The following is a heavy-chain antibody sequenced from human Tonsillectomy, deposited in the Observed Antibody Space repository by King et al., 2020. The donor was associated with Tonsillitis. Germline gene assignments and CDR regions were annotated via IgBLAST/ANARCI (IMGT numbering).Heavy chain of an antibody. D-gene: IGHD6-19*01. J-gene: IGHJ4*02. V-gene: IGHV5-51*01. Sequence: QLVQSGAEVKKPGESLKISCKGSAYSFTAYWIAWVRQMPGKGLEWMGIVYPGASDTSYSPTFQGQVTMSADKSISTAYLQWSSLKASDTAMYYCASLAYASGWSFDYWGQGTLVTVSS. CDR3: ASLAYASGWSFDY. CDR1: AYSFTAYW. CDR2: VYPGASDT.